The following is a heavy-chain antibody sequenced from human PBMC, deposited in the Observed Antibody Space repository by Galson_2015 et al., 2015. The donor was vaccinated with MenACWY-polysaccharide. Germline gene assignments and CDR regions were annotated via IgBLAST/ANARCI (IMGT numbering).Heavy chain of an antibody. CDR3: ATTMDLDY. Sequence: SLRLSCAVSGFTFSGNWMSWVRQAPGKGLVWVGHIKTDGSDKYYVNSVKGRFTISRDNAKNSLYLQMNSLRAEDTAVYYCATTMDLDYWGQGTLVTVSS. CDR1: GFTFSGNW. D-gene: IGHD3-10*01. J-gene: IGHJ4*02. CDR2: IKTDGSDK. V-gene: IGHV3-7*01.